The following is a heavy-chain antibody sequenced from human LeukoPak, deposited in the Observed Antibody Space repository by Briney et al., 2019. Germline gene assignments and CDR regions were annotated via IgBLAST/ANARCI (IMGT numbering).Heavy chain of an antibody. CDR3: ARDGCSSTSCYHYYYYYMDV. J-gene: IGHJ6*03. D-gene: IGHD2-2*01. V-gene: IGHV3-74*01. Sequence: GGSLRLSCAASGFTFSSYWMHWVRQAPGKGLVWVSRINSDGSSTSYADSVKGRFTISRDNAKNTLYLQMNSLRAEDTAVYYCARDGCSSTSCYHYYYYYMDVWGKGTTVTISS. CDR1: GFTFSSYW. CDR2: INSDGSST.